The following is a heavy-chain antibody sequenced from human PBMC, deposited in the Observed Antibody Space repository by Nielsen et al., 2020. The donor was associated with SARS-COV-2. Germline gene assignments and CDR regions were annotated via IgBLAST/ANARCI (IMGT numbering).Heavy chain of an antibody. CDR3: AKPHYYYYMDV. V-gene: IGHV3-7*01. Sequence: GESLKISCAASGFTFSSYWMSWVRQAPGKGLEWVANIKQDGSEKYYVDSVKGRFTISRDNAKNSLYLQMNSLRAEDTAVYYCAKPHYYYYMDVWGKGTTVTVSS. CDR2: IKQDGSEK. J-gene: IGHJ6*03. CDR1: GFTFSSYW.